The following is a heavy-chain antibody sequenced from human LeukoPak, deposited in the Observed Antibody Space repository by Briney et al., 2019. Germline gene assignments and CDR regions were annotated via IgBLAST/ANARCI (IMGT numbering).Heavy chain of an antibody. CDR3: ARDATSNYYGSGSYSY. Sequence: ASVKVSCKASGGTFSSYAISWVRQAPGQGLEWMGRIIPILGIANYAQKFQGRVTITADKSTSTAYMELSSLRSEDTAVYYCARDATSNYYGSGSYSYWGQGTLVTVSS. J-gene: IGHJ4*02. CDR2: IIPILGIA. D-gene: IGHD3-10*01. CDR1: GGTFSSYA. V-gene: IGHV1-69*04.